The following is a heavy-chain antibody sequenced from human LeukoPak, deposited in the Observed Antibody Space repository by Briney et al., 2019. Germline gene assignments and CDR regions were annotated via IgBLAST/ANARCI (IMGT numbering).Heavy chain of an antibody. CDR1: GGSISSSSYY. Sequence: PSETLSLTCTVSGGSISSSSYYWGWLRQPPGKGLEWIGSIYYSGSTYYNPSLKSRVTISVDTSKNQFSLKLSSVTAADTAVYYCARQQGYCYDSSGNNFDYWGQGTLVTVSS. CDR3: ARQQGYCYDSSGNNFDY. D-gene: IGHD3-22*01. CDR2: IYYSGST. J-gene: IGHJ4*02. V-gene: IGHV4-39*01.